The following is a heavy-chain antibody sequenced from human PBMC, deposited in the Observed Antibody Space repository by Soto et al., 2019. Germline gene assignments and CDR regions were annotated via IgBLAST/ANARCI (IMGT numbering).Heavy chain of an antibody. D-gene: IGHD3-10*01. CDR1: GGSISSYY. CDR3: ARELTMVRGVSNWFDS. CDR2: IYYSGST. Sequence: PSETLSLTCTVSGGSISSYYWSWIRQPPGKGLEWIGYIYYSGSTNYNPSLKSRVTISVDASKNQFSLKLSSVTAADTAVYYCARELTMVRGVSNWFDSWGQGTRVTVSS. V-gene: IGHV4-59*01. J-gene: IGHJ5*01.